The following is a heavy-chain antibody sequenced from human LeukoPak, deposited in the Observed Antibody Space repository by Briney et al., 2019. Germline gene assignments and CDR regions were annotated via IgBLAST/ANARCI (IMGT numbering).Heavy chain of an antibody. CDR3: MRDYNWGFDY. D-gene: IGHD1-1*01. V-gene: IGHV3-30*02. J-gene: IGHJ4*02. Sequence: GGSLRLSCAAPGFTFSHHGMHWVRQAPGKGLEWVAFIRNDGSNHYYADSVKGRFTISRGNSKNNVYLQMYSLRVEDTSIYYCMRDYNWGFDYWGQGTVVTVSS. CDR2: IRNDGSNH. CDR1: GFTFSHHG.